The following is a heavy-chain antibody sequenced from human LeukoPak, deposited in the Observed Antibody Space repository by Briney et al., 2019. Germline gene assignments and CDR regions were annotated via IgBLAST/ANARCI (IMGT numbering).Heavy chain of an antibody. D-gene: IGHD1-7*01. J-gene: IGHJ6*02. V-gene: IGHV4-34*01. CDR1: GGSFSGYY. CDR3: ARCFSWNYRYYYYGMDV. Sequence: SETLSLTCAVYGGSFSGYYWSWIRQPPGKGLEWIGEINHSGSTNYNPSLKSRVTISVDTSKNQFSLKLSSVTAADTAVYYCARCFSWNYRYYYYGMDVWGQGTTVTVSS. CDR2: INHSGST.